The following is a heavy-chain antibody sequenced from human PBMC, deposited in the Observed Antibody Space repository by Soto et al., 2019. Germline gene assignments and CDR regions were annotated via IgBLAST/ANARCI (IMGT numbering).Heavy chain of an antibody. CDR2: IYPGDSDT. CDR1: GYNFTSYG. D-gene: IGHD6-19*01. Sequence: PGESLRISSKGAGYNFTSYGIGWVRQMPGKGLEWMGIIYPGDSDTRYSPSFQGQVTISADKSISTAYLQWSSLKASDTAMYYYALPSQWLENYGMDVWGQGTTVTVSS. J-gene: IGHJ6*02. V-gene: IGHV5-51*01. CDR3: ALPSQWLENYGMDV.